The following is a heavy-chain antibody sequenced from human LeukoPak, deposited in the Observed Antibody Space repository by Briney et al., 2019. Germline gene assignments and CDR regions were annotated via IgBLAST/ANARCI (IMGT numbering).Heavy chain of an antibody. Sequence: SQTLSLTCTVSGGPISSGGYYWSWIRQHPGKGLEWIGYIYYSGSTYYNPSLKSRVTISVDTSKNQFSLKLSSVTAADTAVYHCARTRGDSSGLNFDYWGQGTLVTVSS. CDR3: ARTRGDSSGLNFDY. CDR2: IYYSGST. J-gene: IGHJ4*02. D-gene: IGHD3-22*01. CDR1: GGPISSGGYY. V-gene: IGHV4-31*03.